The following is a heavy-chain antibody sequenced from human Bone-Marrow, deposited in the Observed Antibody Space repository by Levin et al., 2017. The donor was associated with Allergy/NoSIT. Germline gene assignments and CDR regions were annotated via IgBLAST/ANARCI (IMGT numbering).Heavy chain of an antibody. D-gene: IGHD3-10*01. CDR3: ARDRDTMVHGGMDV. V-gene: IGHV3-30*04. Sequence: GESLKISCAASGFTFSSYAMHWVRQAPGKGLEWVAVISYDGSNKYYADSVKGRFTISRDNSKNTLYLQMNSLRAEDTAVYYCARDRDTMVHGGMDVWGQGTTVTVSS. J-gene: IGHJ6*02. CDR2: ISYDGSNK. CDR1: GFTFSSYA.